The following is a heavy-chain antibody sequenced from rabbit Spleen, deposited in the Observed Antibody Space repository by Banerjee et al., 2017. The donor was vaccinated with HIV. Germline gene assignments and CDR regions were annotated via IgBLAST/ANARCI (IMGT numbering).Heavy chain of an antibody. J-gene: IGHJ4*01. V-gene: IGHV1S40*01. D-gene: IGHD8-1*01. CDR2: INGRSGGSI. CDR1: GFDFSSDA. Sequence: QSLEESGGDLVQPEGSLTLTCKVSGFDFSSDAMCWVRQAPGKGLEWSGCINGRSGGSIYYASWAKGRFTISRASPTTVTLQMTSLTDADTATYFCATSYAGSSHSFALWGPGTLVTVS. CDR3: ATSYAGSSHSFAL.